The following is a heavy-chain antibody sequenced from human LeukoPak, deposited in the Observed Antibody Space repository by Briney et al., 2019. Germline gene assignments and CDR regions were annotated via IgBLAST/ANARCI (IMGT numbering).Heavy chain of an antibody. D-gene: IGHD4-23*01. CDR2: ISSTASSI. V-gene: IGHV3-48*04. J-gene: IGHJ5*02. Sequence: GGSLRLSCAASEFTLSSYSMSWVRQAPGKGLEWISYISSTASSIYYADSVKGRFTISRDNAKNSLYLQMNSLRAEDTAVYYCARDVTYHGGDWFDPWGQGTLVTVSS. CDR3: ARDVTYHGGDWFDP. CDR1: EFTLSSYS.